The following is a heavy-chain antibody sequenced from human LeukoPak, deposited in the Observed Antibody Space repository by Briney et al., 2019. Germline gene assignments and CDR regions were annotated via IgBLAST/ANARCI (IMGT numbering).Heavy chain of an antibody. J-gene: IGHJ4*02. D-gene: IGHD6-19*01. V-gene: IGHV1-3*01. CDR1: GYTFTSYT. CDR2: INADNGNT. CDR3: ARYSNGGWCFDY. Sequence: ASVTVSCKASGYTFTSYTMHWVRQAPGQRLEWMGWINADNGNTKYSQKFQDRVIITRDTSASTAYMELSSLRSEDTAVYYCARYSNGGWCFDYWGQGTLVTVSS.